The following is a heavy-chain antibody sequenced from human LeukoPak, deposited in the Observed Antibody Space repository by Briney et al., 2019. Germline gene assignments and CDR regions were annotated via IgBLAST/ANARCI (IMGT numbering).Heavy chain of an antibody. D-gene: IGHD7-27*01. V-gene: IGHV4-4*07. CDR1: GGSISSYY. Sequence: SETLSLTCTVSGGSISSYYWSWIRQPAGKGLEWIGRIYTSGSTNYKPSLKSRVTMSVDTSKNQFSLKLSSVTAADTAVYYCARDDMAPRALGIHYWGQGTLVTVSS. CDR3: ARDDMAPRALGIHY. J-gene: IGHJ4*02. CDR2: IYTSGST.